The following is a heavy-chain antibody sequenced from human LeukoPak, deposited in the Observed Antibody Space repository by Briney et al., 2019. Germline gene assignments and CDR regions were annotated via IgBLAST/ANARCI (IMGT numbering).Heavy chain of an antibody. J-gene: IGHJ4*02. CDR3: ARGRTTVTTDYFDY. CDR2: ISSSSSTI. Sequence: GGSLRLSCAASGSTFSSYSMNWVRQAPGKGLEWVSYISSSSSTIYYADSVKGRFTISRDNAKNSLYLQMNSLRAEDTAVYYCARGRTTVTTDYFDYWGQGTLVTVSS. V-gene: IGHV3-48*01. CDR1: GSTFSSYS. D-gene: IGHD4-17*01.